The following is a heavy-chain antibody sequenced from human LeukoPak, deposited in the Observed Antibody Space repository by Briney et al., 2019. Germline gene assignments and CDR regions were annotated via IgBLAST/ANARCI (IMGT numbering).Heavy chain of an antibody. CDR2: ISGSGGST. CDR1: GFTFDDYG. CDR3: SRTVWELRGLFDY. Sequence: GGSLSLSCAASGFTFDDYGMSWARQAPGKGLEWVSAISGSGGSTYYADSVKGRFTISRDNSKNTLYLQMNSLRAEDTAVYYCSRTVWELRGLFDYWGQGTLVTVSS. D-gene: IGHD1-26*01. V-gene: IGHV3-23*01. J-gene: IGHJ4*02.